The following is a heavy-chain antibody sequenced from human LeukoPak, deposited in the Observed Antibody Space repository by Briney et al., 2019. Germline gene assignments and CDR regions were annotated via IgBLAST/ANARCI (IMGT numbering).Heavy chain of an antibody. CDR1: GFTFSSYG. V-gene: IGHV3-30*18. J-gene: IGHJ4*02. Sequence: GGSLRLSCAASGFTFSSYGMHWVRQAPGKGLEWVAVISYDGSNKYYADSVKGRFTISRDNSKNTLYLQMNSLRAEDTAVYYCAKALPYDYGDYRGGPFDYWGQGTLVTVSS. CDR3: AKALPYDYGDYRGGPFDY. D-gene: IGHD4-17*01. CDR2: ISYDGSNK.